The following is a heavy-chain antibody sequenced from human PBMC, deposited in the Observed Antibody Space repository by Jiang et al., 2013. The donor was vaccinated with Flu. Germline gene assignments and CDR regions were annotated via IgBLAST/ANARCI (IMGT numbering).Heavy chain of an antibody. J-gene: IGHJ5*02. V-gene: IGHV4-30-2*01. CDR2: IYHSGST. CDR1: GGSISSGGYS. D-gene: IGHD3-10*01. CDR3: ARDLRAGGFDP. Sequence: GLVKPSQTLSLTCAVSGGSISSGGYSWSWIRQPPGKGLEWIGYIYHSGSTYYNPSLKSRVTISVDRSKNQFSLKLSSVTAADTAVYYCARDLRAGGFDPWGQGTLVTVSS.